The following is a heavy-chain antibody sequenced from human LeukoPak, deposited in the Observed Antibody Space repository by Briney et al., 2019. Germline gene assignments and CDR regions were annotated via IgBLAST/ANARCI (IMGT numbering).Heavy chain of an antibody. Sequence: GGSLRLSCAGSGFTVSSSYVSWVRQAPERGLEWVSVIYPDGSSYYPDSLKGRFTISRDNPKNTLYLQMNNLRAEDTAVYYCVRDFVGYCGAQCYSRWGKGTTVTVSS. J-gene: IGHJ6*04. D-gene: IGHD2-21*01. CDR2: IYPDGSS. CDR1: GFTVSSSY. CDR3: VRDFVGYCGAQCYSR. V-gene: IGHV3-66*02.